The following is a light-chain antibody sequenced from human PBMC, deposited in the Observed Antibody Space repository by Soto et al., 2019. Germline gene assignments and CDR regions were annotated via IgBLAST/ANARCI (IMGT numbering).Light chain of an antibody. CDR3: SSYTSSSTYV. V-gene: IGLV2-14*01. Sequence: QSALTQPASVSGSPGQSITISCTGTSSDVGNYNYVSWYQQHPGKAPKLMIYDVSNRPSGVSNRFSGSKSGITASLTISGLQAEDEADYSCSSYTSSSTYVFGTGTKLTVL. CDR1: SSDVGNYNY. CDR2: DVS. J-gene: IGLJ1*01.